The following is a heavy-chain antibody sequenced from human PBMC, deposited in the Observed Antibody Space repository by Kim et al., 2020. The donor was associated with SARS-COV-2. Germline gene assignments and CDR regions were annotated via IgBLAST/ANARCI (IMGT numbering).Heavy chain of an antibody. D-gene: IGHD1-1*01. CDR2: INHSGST. Sequence: SETLSLTCAVYGGSFSGYYWSWIRQPPGKGLEWIGEINHSGSTNYNPSLKSRVTISVDTSKNQFSLKLSSVTAADTAVYYCARVAPERYYFDYWGQGTLVTVSS. J-gene: IGHJ4*02. CDR3: ARVAPERYYFDY. V-gene: IGHV4-34*01. CDR1: GGSFSGYY.